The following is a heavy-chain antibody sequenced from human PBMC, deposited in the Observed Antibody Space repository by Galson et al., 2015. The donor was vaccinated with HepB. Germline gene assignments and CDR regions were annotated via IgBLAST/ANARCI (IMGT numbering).Heavy chain of an antibody. Sequence: SLRLSCAASGFTFDDYGMHWVRQAPGKGLEWVSGISWKSGSIGYADSVKGRFNISRDNAKNSLHLQMNSLRTDDTALYYCAKDMGEVGARGYFDNWGQGTLVTVSS. J-gene: IGHJ4*02. CDR2: ISWKSGSI. D-gene: IGHD1-26*01. CDR3: AKDMGEVGARGYFDN. CDR1: GFTFDDYG. V-gene: IGHV3-9*01.